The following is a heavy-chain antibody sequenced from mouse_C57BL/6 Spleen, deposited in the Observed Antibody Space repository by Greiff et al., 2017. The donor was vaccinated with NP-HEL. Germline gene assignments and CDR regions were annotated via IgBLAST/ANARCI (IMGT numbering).Heavy chain of an antibody. J-gene: IGHJ4*01. Sequence: QVQLQQPGAELVKPGASVKLSCKASGYTFTSYWMHWVKQRPGQGLEWIGMIHPNSGSTNYNEKFKSKATLTVDKSSSTAYMQLSILTSEDSAVYYCAREAYDHYYAMDYWGQGTSVTVSS. V-gene: IGHV1-64*01. CDR1: GYTFTSYW. D-gene: IGHD2-3*01. CDR2: IHPNSGST. CDR3: AREAYDHYYAMDY.